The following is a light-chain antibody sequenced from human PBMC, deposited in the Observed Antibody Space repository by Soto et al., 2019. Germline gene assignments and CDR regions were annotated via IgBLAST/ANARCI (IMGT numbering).Light chain of an antibody. CDR3: SSYTSSSTYV. CDR2: EVS. Sequence: QSALTQPPSASGSPGRSITISCTGTSSDVGGYNYASWYQQHPGKAPKLMIYEVSNRPSGVSNRFSGSKSGNTASLTISGLQAEDEADYYCSSYTSSSTYVFGTGTKVTVL. V-gene: IGLV2-14*01. J-gene: IGLJ1*01. CDR1: SSDVGGYNY.